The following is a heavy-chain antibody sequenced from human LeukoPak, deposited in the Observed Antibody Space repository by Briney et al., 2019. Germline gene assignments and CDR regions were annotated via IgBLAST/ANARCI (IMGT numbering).Heavy chain of an antibody. D-gene: IGHD3-22*01. J-gene: IGHJ3*02. Sequence: GGSLRLSCAASGFTFSSYEMNWVRQAPGKGLEWVSYISGSGSTIYYADSVKGRFTISRDNAKNSLYLQMNSLRAEDTAVYYCARNRYDSHDAFDIWGQGTMVTVSS. CDR1: GFTFSSYE. CDR3: ARNRYDSHDAFDI. V-gene: IGHV3-48*03. CDR2: ISGSGSTI.